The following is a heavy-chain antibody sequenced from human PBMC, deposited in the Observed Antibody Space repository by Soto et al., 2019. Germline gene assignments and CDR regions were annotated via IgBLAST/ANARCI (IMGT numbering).Heavy chain of an antibody. V-gene: IGHV3-30-3*01. CDR2: ISYDGSNK. Sequence: QVQLVESGGGVVQPGRSLRLSCAASGFTFSSYAMHWVRQAPGKGLEWVAVISYDGSNKYYADSVKGRFTISRDNSKNTLYLQMNSLRAEDTAVYYWAREDSGSYSTFDYWGQGTLVTVSS. CDR1: GFTFSSYA. D-gene: IGHD1-26*01. CDR3: AREDSGSYSTFDY. J-gene: IGHJ4*02.